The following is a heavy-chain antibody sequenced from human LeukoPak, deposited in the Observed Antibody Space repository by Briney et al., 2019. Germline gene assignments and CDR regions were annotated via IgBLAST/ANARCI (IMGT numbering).Heavy chain of an antibody. V-gene: IGHV3-48*03. CDR3: AANTQSGY. CDR2: INGNGREV. J-gene: IGHJ4*02. CDR1: GFTLSDYE. Sequence: GGSLRLSCAASGFTLSDYEMNWVRQTPGKGLEWISYINGNGREVYYGDSVKGRFTVSRDNAKNSLYLQMNNVRAEDTAAYFCAANTQSGYWGQGALVTVSS. D-gene: IGHD3-16*01.